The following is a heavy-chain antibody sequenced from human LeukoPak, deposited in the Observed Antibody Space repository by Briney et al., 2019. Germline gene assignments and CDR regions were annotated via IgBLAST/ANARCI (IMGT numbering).Heavy chain of an antibody. CDR2: NYYSGGT. V-gene: IGHV4-61*01. CDR1: GGSVSSGTYY. J-gene: IGHJ4*02. Sequence: SETLSLTCTVSGGSVSSGTYYWSWIRQSPGKGLEWIGYNYYSGGTTYNPSLKSRVTISVDTSKNQFSLKLSSVTAADTALYYCARAKGHYYYDSSGYVDYWGQGTLVTVSS. CDR3: ARAKGHYYYDSSGYVDY. D-gene: IGHD3-22*01.